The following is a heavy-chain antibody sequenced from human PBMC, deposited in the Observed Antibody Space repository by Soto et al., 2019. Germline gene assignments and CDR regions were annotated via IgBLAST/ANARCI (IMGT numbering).Heavy chain of an antibody. D-gene: IGHD3-10*01. CDR3: AKDGSYDAFDI. CDR2: ISYDGSNK. V-gene: IGHV3-30*18. CDR1: GFTFSSYG. J-gene: IGHJ3*02. Sequence: GGSLRLSCAASGFTFSSYGMHWVRQAPGKGLEWVAVISYDGSNKYYADSVKGRFTISRDNSKNTLYLQMNSLRAEDTAVYYCAKDGSYDAFDIWGQGTMVTVSS.